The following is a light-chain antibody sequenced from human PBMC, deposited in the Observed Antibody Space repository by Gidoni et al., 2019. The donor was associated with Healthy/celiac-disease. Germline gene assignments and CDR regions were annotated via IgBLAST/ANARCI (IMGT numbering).Light chain of an antibody. CDR2: GAS. V-gene: IGKV3-20*01. CDR1: QSVSSSY. CDR3: QQYGSSPGYT. J-gene: IGKJ2*01. Sequence: EIVLTQSPGTLSLSPGERATLSCRARQSVSSSYLAWYQQKPGQAPRLLIYGASSRATGIPDRFSGSGSGTEFTLTISRLEPEDVAVYYCQQYGSSPGYTFGQGTKLEIK.